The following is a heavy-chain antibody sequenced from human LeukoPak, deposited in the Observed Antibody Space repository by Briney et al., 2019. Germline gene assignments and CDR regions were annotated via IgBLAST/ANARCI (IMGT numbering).Heavy chain of an antibody. CDR3: ARLAVAGTGDY. V-gene: IGHV1-69*02. CDR1: GGTFSSYT. J-gene: IGHJ4*02. D-gene: IGHD6-19*01. CDR2: IIPILGIA. Sequence: SVKVSCKASGGTFSSYTISWVRQAPGQGLEWMGRIIPILGIANYAQKFQGRVTITTDESTSTAYMELSSLRSEDTAVYYCARLAVAGTGDYWGQGTLVTVSS.